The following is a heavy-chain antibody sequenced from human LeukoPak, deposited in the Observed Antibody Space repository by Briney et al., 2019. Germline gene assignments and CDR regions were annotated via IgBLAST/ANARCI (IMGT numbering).Heavy chain of an antibody. CDR2: IYTSGST. Sequence: SETLSLTCTVSGGSISSGSYYWSWIRQPAGKGLEWIGRIYTSGSTNYNPSLKSRVTISVDTSKNQFSLKLSSVTAADTAVYYCARAYDFWSGYPWDVWGKGTTVTDSS. J-gene: IGHJ6*04. CDR1: GGSISSGSYY. D-gene: IGHD3-3*01. V-gene: IGHV4-61*02. CDR3: ARAYDFWSGYPWDV.